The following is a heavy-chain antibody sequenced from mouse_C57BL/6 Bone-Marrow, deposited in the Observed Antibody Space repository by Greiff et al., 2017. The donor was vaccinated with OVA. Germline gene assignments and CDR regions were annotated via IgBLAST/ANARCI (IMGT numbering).Heavy chain of an antibody. D-gene: IGHD4-1*01. J-gene: IGHJ2*01. CDR3: ARLGTGYYFDY. V-gene: IGHV5-6*01. Sequence: EVKLMESGGDLVKPGGSLKLSCAASGFTFSSYGMSWVRQTPDKRLEWVATISSGGSYTYYPDSVKGRFTISRDNAKNTLYLQMSSLKSEDTAMYYCARLGTGYYFDYWGQGTTLTVSS. CDR2: ISSGGSYT. CDR1: GFTFSSYG.